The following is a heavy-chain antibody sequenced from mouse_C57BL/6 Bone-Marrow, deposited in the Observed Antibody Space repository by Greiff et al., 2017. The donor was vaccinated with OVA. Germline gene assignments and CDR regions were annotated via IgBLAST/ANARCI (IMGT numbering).Heavy chain of an antibody. D-gene: IGHD4-1*01. CDR2: IDPENGDT. CDR1: GFNINDDY. Sequence: VQLQQSGAELVRPGASVKLSCTASGFNINDDYMHWVKQRPEQGLEWIGWIDPENGDTEYASKFQGKATITADTSSNTAYLQLSSLTSEDTAVYYCTTFKLGFDYWGQGTTLTVSS. V-gene: IGHV14-4*01. CDR3: TTFKLGFDY. J-gene: IGHJ2*01.